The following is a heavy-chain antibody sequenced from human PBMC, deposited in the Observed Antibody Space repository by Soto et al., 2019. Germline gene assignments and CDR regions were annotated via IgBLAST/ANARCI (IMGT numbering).Heavy chain of an antibody. V-gene: IGHV3-30*18. D-gene: IGHD6-19*01. CDR2: ISYDGSNK. CDR1: GFTFSSYG. CDR3: AKDRRVVAVAAPFDY. J-gene: IGHJ4*02. Sequence: QVQLVESGGRVVQPGRSLRLSCAASGFTFSSYGMHWVRQAAGKGLEGVAVISYDGSNKYYADSVKGRFTISRDNSNNTPYLQMNSLRAEDTAVYYCAKDRRVVAVAAPFDYWGQGTLVTVSS.